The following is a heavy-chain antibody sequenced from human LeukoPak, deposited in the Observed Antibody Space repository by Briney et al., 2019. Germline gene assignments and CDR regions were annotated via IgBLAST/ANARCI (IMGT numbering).Heavy chain of an antibody. CDR3: AREIHSSGWYVDY. Sequence: GGSLRLSCTASGLTFSNYWMSWVRQAPGKGLEWVANIKEDGSETYYVDSVKGRFTISRDIAKNSLYLQMNSLRAEDTAVYYCAREIHSSGWYVDYWGQGTLVTVSS. V-gene: IGHV3-7*01. J-gene: IGHJ4*02. CDR2: IKEDGSET. D-gene: IGHD6-19*01. CDR1: GLTFSNYW.